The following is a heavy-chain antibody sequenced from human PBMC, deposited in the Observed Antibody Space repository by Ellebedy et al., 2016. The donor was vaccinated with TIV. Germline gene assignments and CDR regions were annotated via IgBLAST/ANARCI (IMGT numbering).Heavy chain of an antibody. J-gene: IGHJ3*02. CDR1: GYTFTSYY. CDR3: ASLTSSPRGFHAVDI. D-gene: IGHD6-19*01. Sequence: AASVKVSCKASGYTFTSYYMHWVRQAPGQGLEWLGWTDPNSGGTNYAQKVQGRVTMTRDTSIITAYMELGRLRSDDTAVDYCASLTSSPRGFHAVDIWGRGTMVTVTS. CDR2: TDPNSGGT. V-gene: IGHV1-2*02.